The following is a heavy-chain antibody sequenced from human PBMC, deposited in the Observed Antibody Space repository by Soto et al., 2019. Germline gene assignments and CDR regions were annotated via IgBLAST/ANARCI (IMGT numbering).Heavy chain of an antibody. CDR2: IYYTGSA. J-gene: IGHJ5*02. V-gene: IGHV4-31*03. D-gene: IGHD5-18*01. CDR3: SRVREGHSYGRTTNWFDP. CDR1: GAYISSGNYY. Sequence: PSETLSLTCTVSGAYISSGNYYWSWIRQHPGKGLEWIGYIYYTGSASYSPSLKSRVISSVDTSKNQFSRKLTSVTAADTAVYYGSRVREGHSYGRTTNWFDPWGQGTLVTVSS.